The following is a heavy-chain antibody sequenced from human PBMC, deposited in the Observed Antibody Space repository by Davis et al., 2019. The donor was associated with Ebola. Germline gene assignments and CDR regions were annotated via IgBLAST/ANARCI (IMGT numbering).Heavy chain of an antibody. CDR3: ARAGFGSTWFDC. J-gene: IGHJ5*01. Sequence: PAGSLTLSCAASGFTFRSYDMHWVRHATGKGLEWVSAIGAAGDTYYPVSVKGRFTISRENAKNSLYLQMNSLRAEDTAVYYCARAGFGSTWFDCWGQGILVTVSS. D-gene: IGHD6-13*01. CDR2: IGAAGDT. CDR1: GFTFRSYD. V-gene: IGHV3-13*01.